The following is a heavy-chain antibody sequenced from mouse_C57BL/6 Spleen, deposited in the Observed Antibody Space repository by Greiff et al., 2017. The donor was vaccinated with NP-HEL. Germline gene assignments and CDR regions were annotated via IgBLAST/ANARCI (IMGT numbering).Heavy chain of an antibody. J-gene: IGHJ3*01. V-gene: IGHV6-3*01. D-gene: IGHD1-1*01. Sequence: EVKVVESGGGLVQPGGSMKLSCVASGFTFSNYWMNWVRQSPEKGLEWVAQIRLKSDNYATHYAESVKGRFTISRDDSKSSVYLQMNNLRAEDTGIYYCTGGYYGTPFAYWGQGTLVTVSA. CDR2: IRLKSDNYAT. CDR1: GFTFSNYW. CDR3: TGGYYGTPFAY.